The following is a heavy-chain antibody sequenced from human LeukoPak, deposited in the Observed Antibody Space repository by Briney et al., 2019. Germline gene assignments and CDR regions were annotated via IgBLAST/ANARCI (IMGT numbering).Heavy chain of an antibody. CDR1: GFTFSDHY. J-gene: IGHJ4*02. CDR3: ARQLAYSSY. CDR2: SRNRAKSYTT. Sequence: PGGSLGLPCALSGFTFSDHYMDWVRQAPGKGLEWVGRSRNRAKSYTTDYAASVKGRFTISRDDSKSTLYLQMNSLETEDTAVYYCARQLAYSSYWGQGSQLTVSS. D-gene: IGHD6-13*01. V-gene: IGHV3-72*01.